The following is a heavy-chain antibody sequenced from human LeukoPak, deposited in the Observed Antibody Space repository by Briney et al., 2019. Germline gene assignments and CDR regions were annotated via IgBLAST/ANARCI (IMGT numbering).Heavy chain of an antibody. V-gene: IGHV4-30-4*08. Sequence: SETLSLTCTVSGGSIITGDYSWSWIRQPPGKGLEWIGYIYYSGSTYYNPSLKSRVTISVDTSKNQFSLKLSSVTAADTTVYYCTRGYRENYYYYYYLDVWGKGTTVTVSS. CDR2: IYYSGST. J-gene: IGHJ6*03. D-gene: IGHD4-11*01. CDR1: GGSIITGDYS. CDR3: TRGYRENYYYYYYLDV.